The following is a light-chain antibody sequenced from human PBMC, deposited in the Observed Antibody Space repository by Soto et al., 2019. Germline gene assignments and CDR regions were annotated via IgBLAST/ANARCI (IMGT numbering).Light chain of an antibody. V-gene: IGLV1-44*01. Sequence: QSVLTQPPSASGTPGQRVTISCSGSSSNIGTNTVIWYQQLPGAAPKLLIYSDNQRPSGVPDRFSGSKSGTSASLAISGRQPEDEADYYCAAWDVSLVVFGGGTKVTVL. CDR1: SSNIGTNT. CDR2: SDN. J-gene: IGLJ2*01. CDR3: AAWDVSLVV.